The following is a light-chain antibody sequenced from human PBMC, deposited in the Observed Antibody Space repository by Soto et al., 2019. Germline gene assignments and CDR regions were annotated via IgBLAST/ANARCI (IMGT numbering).Light chain of an antibody. V-gene: IGLV2-14*01. Sequence: QSVLTQPASVSGSPGQSITLSCTGTSSDVGGYNYVSWYQQHPGKAPKLMIYEVSNRPSGVSNRFSGSKSGNTASLTISGLQAEDEADYYCSSYTSSGTLVFGGGTKLTV. J-gene: IGLJ2*01. CDR1: SSDVGGYNY. CDR3: SSYTSSGTLV. CDR2: EVS.